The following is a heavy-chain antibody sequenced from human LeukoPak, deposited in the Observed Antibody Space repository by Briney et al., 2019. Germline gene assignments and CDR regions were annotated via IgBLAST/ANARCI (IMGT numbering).Heavy chain of an antibody. CDR3: ARGGTIVPAALDY. CDR1: GYTFTENY. V-gene: IGHV1-2*02. Sequence: ASVKVSCKASGYTFTENYIHWVRQAPGQGLEWMGWINPNSGDTNSAQKFQGRVTMTRDTSISTAYMELSGLRSDDTAVYYCARGGTIVPAALDYWGQGTLVTVSS. D-gene: IGHD2-2*01. CDR2: INPNSGDT. J-gene: IGHJ4*02.